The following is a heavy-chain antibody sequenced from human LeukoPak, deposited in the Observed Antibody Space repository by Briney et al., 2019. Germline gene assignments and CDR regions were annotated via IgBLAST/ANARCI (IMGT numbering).Heavy chain of an antibody. J-gene: IGHJ6*02. D-gene: IGHD4-17*01. CDR2: ISAYNGNT. Sequence: ASVKVSCKASGYTFTRYGISWVRQAPGQGLEWMGWISAYNGNTNYAQKLQGRVTMTTDTSTSTAYMELRSLRSDDTAVYYCAREIKPDDYGDYNYYYYYYGMDVWGQGTTVTVSS. V-gene: IGHV1-18*01. CDR3: AREIKPDDYGDYNYYYYYYGMDV. CDR1: GYTFTRYG.